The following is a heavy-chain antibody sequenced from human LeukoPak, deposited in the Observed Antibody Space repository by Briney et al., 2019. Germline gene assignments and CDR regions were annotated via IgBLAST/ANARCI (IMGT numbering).Heavy chain of an antibody. CDR3: ASVLEPYYYYYGMDV. Sequence: ASVKVSCKASGYTFTSYDINWVRQATGQGLEWMGWMNPNSGNTGYAQKFQGRVTMTRNTSISTAYMELSSLRSEDTAVYYCASVLEPYYYYYGMDVWGQGTTVTVSS. J-gene: IGHJ6*02. CDR1: GYTFTSYD. V-gene: IGHV1-8*01. CDR2: MNPNSGNT. D-gene: IGHD1-1*01.